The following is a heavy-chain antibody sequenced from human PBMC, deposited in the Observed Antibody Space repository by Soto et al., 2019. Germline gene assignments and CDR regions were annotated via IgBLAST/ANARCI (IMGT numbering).Heavy chain of an antibody. V-gene: IGHV3-23*01. Sequence: EVQLLESGGGLVQPGGSLRLSCAASGFTFSSYAMSWVRQAPGKGLEWVSAISGSGGSTYYADSVKGRFTISRDNSKDTLYLQMNSLRAEDTAVYYCANAPVDYVWGSYDYWGQGTLVTVSS. CDR2: ISGSGGST. CDR1: GFTFSSYA. CDR3: ANAPVDYVWGSYDY. J-gene: IGHJ4*02. D-gene: IGHD3-16*01.